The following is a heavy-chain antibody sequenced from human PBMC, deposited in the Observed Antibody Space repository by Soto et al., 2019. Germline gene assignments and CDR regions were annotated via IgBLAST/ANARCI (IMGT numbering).Heavy chain of an antibody. Sequence: EVQLVESGGGLIQPGGSLRLSCVASGFNVSSDYMNWVRQAPGKGLEWVSVLSTGGFTYYADSVKGRFTISRDSSKNTLYLQMNSLRVEDTAVYYCARDSETSSSWSPDYWGQGVLVTVSS. CDR1: GFNVSSDY. CDR2: LSTGGFT. CDR3: ARDSETSSSWSPDY. V-gene: IGHV3-53*01. J-gene: IGHJ4*02. D-gene: IGHD6-13*01.